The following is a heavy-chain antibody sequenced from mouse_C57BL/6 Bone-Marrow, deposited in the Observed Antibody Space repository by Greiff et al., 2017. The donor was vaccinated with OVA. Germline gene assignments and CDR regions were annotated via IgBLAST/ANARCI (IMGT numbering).Heavy chain of an antibody. CDR3: ARDDGYFFEY. J-gene: IGHJ2*01. Sequence: VQLVESGAEVVRPGASVKLSCKASGYTFTDHYINWVKQRPGQGLEWIARIYSGSGNTYYNEKFKGKATLTAEKSSNTAYMQLSSLTSEDSAVYFCARDDGYFFEYWGQGTTLTVSA. D-gene: IGHD2-3*01. CDR1: GYTFTDHY. V-gene: IGHV1-76*01. CDR2: IYSGSGNT.